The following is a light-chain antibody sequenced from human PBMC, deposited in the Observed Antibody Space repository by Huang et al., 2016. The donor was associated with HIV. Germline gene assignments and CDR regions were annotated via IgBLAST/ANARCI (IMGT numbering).Light chain of an antibody. CDR2: GES. V-gene: IGKV3-15*01. Sequence: EIVMTQSPATLSVSPWERATLSCRASQSVGSNLAWYQQKPGQAPRPLIYGESTRATGIPARFSGSGCGTEFTLTISSLQSEDFAVYYCQQYKNWPPLFTFGPGTKVDIK. CDR3: QQYKNWPPLFT. CDR1: QSVGSN. J-gene: IGKJ3*01.